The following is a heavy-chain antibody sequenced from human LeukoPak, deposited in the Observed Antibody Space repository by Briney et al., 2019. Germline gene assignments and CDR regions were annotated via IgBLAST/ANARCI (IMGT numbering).Heavy chain of an antibody. V-gene: IGHV3-48*02. J-gene: IGHJ4*02. CDR1: GSTFSFYR. Sequence: GGSLRLSCAASGSTFSFYRMNWVRQAPGKGLEWVSYISGGSSTVYHADSVKGRFTISRDNAKNSLYLQMNSLRDEDTAVYYCARDVYDSSGSFDYWGQGTLVTVSS. D-gene: IGHD3-22*01. CDR3: ARDVYDSSGSFDY. CDR2: ISGGSSTV.